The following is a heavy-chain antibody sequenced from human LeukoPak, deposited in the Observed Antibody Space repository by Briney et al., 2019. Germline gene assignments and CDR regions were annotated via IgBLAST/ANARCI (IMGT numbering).Heavy chain of an antibody. CDR2: MNPNSGNT. D-gene: IGHD3-9*01. J-gene: IGHJ6*02. CDR1: GYTFTSYD. CDR3: ARVFGATIRYFDWSWGMDV. Sequence: AASVKVSCKASGYTFTSYDINWVRQATGQGLEWMGWMNPNSGNTGYAQKFQGRVTMTRNTSISTASMELSSLRSEDTAVYYCARVFGATIRYFDWSWGMDVWGQGTTVTVSS. V-gene: IGHV1-8*01.